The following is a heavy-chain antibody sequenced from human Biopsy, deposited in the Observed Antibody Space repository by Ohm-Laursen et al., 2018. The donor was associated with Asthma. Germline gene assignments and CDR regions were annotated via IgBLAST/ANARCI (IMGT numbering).Heavy chain of an antibody. D-gene: IGHD3-3*01. CDR3: ASQSSGPDFWSGYYYFDY. J-gene: IGHJ4*02. CDR2: ISYDGSNK. Sequence: SLRLSCTASGFTFSSYGMHWVRQAPGKGLEWVAVISYDGSNKYYADSVTGRFTISRDNSKNTLYLQMNSLRAEDTAVYYCASQSSGPDFWSGYYYFDYWGQGTLVTVSS. CDR1: GFTFSSYG. V-gene: IGHV3-30*03.